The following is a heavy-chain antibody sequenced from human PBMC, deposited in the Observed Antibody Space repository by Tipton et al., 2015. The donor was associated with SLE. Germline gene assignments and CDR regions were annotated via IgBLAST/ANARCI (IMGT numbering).Heavy chain of an antibody. CDR2: VSHRGTT. CDR1: GGTSRDYF. D-gene: IGHD3-22*01. V-gene: IGHV4-34*01. Sequence: LRLSCAVYGGTSRDYFWSWIRQPPGKGLEWIGEVSHRGTTNYNPSLDSRVTISLDRFNNQFTLKMTSVTAADTAVYYCARDAGLWLFPYYFDYWGQGTLVTVSS. CDR3: ARDAGLWLFPYYFDY. J-gene: IGHJ4*02.